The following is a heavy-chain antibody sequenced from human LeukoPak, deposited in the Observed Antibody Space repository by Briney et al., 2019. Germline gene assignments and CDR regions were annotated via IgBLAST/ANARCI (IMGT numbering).Heavy chain of an antibody. CDR1: GGTFSSYA. V-gene: IGHV1-69*13. CDR3: AREYPRDAFDI. D-gene: IGHD2-2*01. CDR2: IIPIFGTA. J-gene: IGHJ3*02. Sequence: VASVKVSCKASGGTFSSYAISWVRQAPGQGLERMGGIIPIFGTANYAQKFQGRVTITADESTSTAYMELSSLRSEDTAVYYCAREYPRDAFDIWGQGTMVTVSS.